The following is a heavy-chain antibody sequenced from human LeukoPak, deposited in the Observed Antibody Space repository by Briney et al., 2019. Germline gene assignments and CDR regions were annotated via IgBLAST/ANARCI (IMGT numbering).Heavy chain of an antibody. J-gene: IGHJ4*02. Sequence: GASVKVSCKPSGYTFTGFYLHWVQQAPGQGLQWMGWVNPKNGATKYSQTFRGRVTMTRDTSIDTAYMELSSLTSDDTAIYYCARPTHRLTVTTAIDYWGQGTLVTVSS. CDR2: VNPKNGAT. V-gene: IGHV1-2*03. D-gene: IGHD4-17*01. CDR3: ARPTHRLTVTTAIDY. CDR1: GYTFTGFY.